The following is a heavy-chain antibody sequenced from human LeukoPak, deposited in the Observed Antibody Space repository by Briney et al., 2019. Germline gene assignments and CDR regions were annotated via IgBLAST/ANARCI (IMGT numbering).Heavy chain of an antibody. D-gene: IGHD2-2*01. CDR1: GFSLSNYW. Sequence: GGSLRLSCAASGFSLSNYWMNWVRQAPGKGLEWVANIKQDGSEKNYVDSVKGRFSISRDNAKNSLILQMNSLRDEDTAVYYCARTRTKDIVVVPAAMGRFDPWGQGTLVTVSS. J-gene: IGHJ5*02. V-gene: IGHV3-7*01. CDR3: ARTRTKDIVVVPAAMGRFDP. CDR2: IKQDGSEK.